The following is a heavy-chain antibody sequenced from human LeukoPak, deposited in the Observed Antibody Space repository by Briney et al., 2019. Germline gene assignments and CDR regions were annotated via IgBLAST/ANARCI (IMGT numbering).Heavy chain of an antibody. D-gene: IGHD3-22*01. CDR3: ARGSSGYYGRVRTWFDP. CDR1: GGSVSSGNYY. J-gene: IGHJ5*02. Sequence: SETLSLTCTVSGGSVSSGNYYWSWIRQPPGKGLEWIGYIYYSGSTNYNPSLKSRVTISVDTSKNQFSLKLSSVTAADTAVYYCARGSSGYYGRVRTWFDPWGQGTLVTVSS. CDR2: IYYSGST. V-gene: IGHV4-61*01.